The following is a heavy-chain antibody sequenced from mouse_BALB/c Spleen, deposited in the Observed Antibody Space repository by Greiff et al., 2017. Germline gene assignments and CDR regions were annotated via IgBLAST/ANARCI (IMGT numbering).Heavy chain of an antibody. Sequence: VMLVESGPGLVAPSQSLSITCTVSGFSFTGYGVNWVRQPPGKGLEWLGMIWGDGSTDYNSALKSRLSISKDNSKNQVFLKMNSLQTDDTARYYCARDRSGYFAYWGQGTLVTVSA. D-gene: IGHD3-1*01. CDR1: GFSFTGYG. V-gene: IGHV2-6-7*01. CDR2: IWGDGST. CDR3: ARDRSGYFAY. J-gene: IGHJ3*01.